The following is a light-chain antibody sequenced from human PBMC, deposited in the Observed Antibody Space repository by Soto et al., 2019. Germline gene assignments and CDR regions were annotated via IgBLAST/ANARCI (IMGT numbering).Light chain of an antibody. J-gene: IGKJ1*01. V-gene: IGKV1-39*01. Sequence: DIQMTQSPSSLPASVGDSVTITCRASQAINKYLNWYQHKAGQAPKLLIYGASSLHKGVPARFRGSGAGTFFTLTISSLQPEDLATYYCQQSYTTPGTFGRGTTVELK. CDR1: QAINKY. CDR3: QQSYTTPGT. CDR2: GAS.